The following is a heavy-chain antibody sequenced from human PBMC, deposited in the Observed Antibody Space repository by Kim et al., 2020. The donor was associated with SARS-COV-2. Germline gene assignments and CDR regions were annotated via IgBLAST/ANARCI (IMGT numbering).Heavy chain of an antibody. Sequence: GGSLRLSCAASGFSVSDSYMTWIRQAPGKGLEWVSYISGSGTTIYYADSVKGRFTISKDNANRLLYLRMNNLTPEDTGLYYCARDRWFGSYSGCWFDSWG. D-gene: IGHD3-10*01. CDR3: ARDRWFGSYSGCWFDS. CDR1: GFSVSDSY. V-gene: IGHV3-11*01. J-gene: IGHJ5*01. CDR2: ISGSGTTI.